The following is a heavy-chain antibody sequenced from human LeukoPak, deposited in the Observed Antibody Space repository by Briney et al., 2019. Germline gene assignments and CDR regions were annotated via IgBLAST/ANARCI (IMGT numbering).Heavy chain of an antibody. D-gene: IGHD4-17*01. CDR2: ISFDGTHD. CDR1: GFTFSSYA. J-gene: IGHJ3*02. V-gene: IGHV3-30*04. CDR3: ARARATVTRISSFDI. Sequence: GGTLRLSCAASGFTFSSYAIHWVRQAPGKGLEWVAVISFDGTHDFYADSVKGRFTISRDNSKNTLYLQMNSLRADDTAVYYCARARATVTRISSFDIWGQGTMVTVSS.